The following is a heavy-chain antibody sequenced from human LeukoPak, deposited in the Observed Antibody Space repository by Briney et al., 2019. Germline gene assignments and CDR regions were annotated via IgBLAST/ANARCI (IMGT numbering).Heavy chain of an antibody. D-gene: IGHD2-2*01. J-gene: IGHJ4*02. CDR1: GGSISSGDYY. Sequence: SETLSLTCTVSGGSISSGDYYWSWIRQPPGKGLEWIGYIYYSGSTYYNPSLKSRVTISVDTSKNQFSLKLSSVTAADTAVYYCAALHYYCSSTSCYYHFDYWGQGTLVTVSS. V-gene: IGHV4-30-4*01. CDR3: AALHYYCSSTSCYYHFDY. CDR2: IYYSGST.